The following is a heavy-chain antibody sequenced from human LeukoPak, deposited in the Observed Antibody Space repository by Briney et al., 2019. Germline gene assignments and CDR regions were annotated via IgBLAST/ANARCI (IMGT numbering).Heavy chain of an antibody. CDR3: ARASRIVGAVKGAFDI. CDR1: GVSVSSGSYY. V-gene: IGHV4-61*01. J-gene: IGHJ3*02. CDR2: IYYSGST. D-gene: IGHD1-26*01. Sequence: KTSETLSLTCTVSGVSVSSGSYYWSWIRQPPGKGLEWIGYIYYSGSTNYNPSLKSRVTISVDTSKNQFSLKLSSVTAADTAVYYCARASRIVGAVKGAFDIWGQGTMVTVSS.